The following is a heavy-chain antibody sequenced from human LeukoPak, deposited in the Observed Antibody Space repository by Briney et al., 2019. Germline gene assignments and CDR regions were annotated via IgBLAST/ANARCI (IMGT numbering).Heavy chain of an antibody. J-gene: IGHJ4*02. Sequence: SETLSLTCTASGGFISSYDWSWIRQPPGKGLEWIGYIYYSGSTNYNPSLKSRVTISVDTSKNQFSLKLSSVTAADTAVYYCARHAYAFWSGYLYFDYWGQGTLVTVSS. V-gene: IGHV4-59*01. CDR1: GGFISSYD. CDR3: ARHAYAFWSGYLYFDY. D-gene: IGHD3-3*01. CDR2: IYYSGST.